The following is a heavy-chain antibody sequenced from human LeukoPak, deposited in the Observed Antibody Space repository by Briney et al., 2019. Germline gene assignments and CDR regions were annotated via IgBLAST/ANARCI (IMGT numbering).Heavy chain of an antibody. Sequence: PGGSLRLSCAASGFTFSSYSMIWVRQAPGKGLEWVSSISSSSSYIYYADSVKGRFTISRDNAKNSLYLQMNSLRAEDTAVYYCARDLGSLGELSSPSSQALPWGQGTLVTVSS. CDR1: GFTFSSYS. CDR2: ISSSSSYI. J-gene: IGHJ4*02. CDR3: ARDLGSLGELSSPSSQALP. V-gene: IGHV3-21*01. D-gene: IGHD3-16*02.